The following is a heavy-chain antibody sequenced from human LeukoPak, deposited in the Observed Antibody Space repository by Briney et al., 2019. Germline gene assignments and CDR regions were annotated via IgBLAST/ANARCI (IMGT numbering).Heavy chain of an antibody. CDR3: ARARSVVTGTPGN. J-gene: IGHJ4*02. CDR2: ISSSSSYI. D-gene: IGHD2-21*02. V-gene: IGHV3-21*01. Sequence: GGSLRLSCAASGFTFSSYSMNWVRQAPGKGLEWVSSISSSSSYIYYADSVKGRFTISRDNAKNSLYLQMNSLRAEDTAVYYCARARSVVTGTPGNWGQGTLVTVSS. CDR1: GFTFSSYS.